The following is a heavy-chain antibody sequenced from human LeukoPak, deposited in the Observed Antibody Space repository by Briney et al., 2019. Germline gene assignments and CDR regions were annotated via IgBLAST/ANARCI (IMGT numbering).Heavy chain of an antibody. D-gene: IGHD6-13*01. Sequence: AGGSLRLSCAASGFTFSNAWMSWVRQAPGKGLEWVGRIKSKTDGETPDYAAPVKGRFTISRDDSKNTLYLQMNSLKTEDTAVYYCTGVSRSSWYDYWGQGTLVTVSS. CDR1: GFTFSNAW. V-gene: IGHV3-15*01. CDR3: TGVSRSSWYDY. J-gene: IGHJ4*02. CDR2: IKSKTDGETP.